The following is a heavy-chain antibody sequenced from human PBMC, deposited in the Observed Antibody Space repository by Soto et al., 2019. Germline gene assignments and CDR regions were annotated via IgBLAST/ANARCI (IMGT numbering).Heavy chain of an antibody. CDR1: GDSVSSYY. D-gene: IGHD2-15*01. CDR3: VRDCSGGGRYSDYGMDV. Sequence: KPSETLSLTCTVSGDSVSSYYWSWIRQPAGRGLEWIGRIYISGSTDYNPSLKGRVSMSVDRSKNQFSLKLTSVTAADTAVYYCVRDCSGGGRYSDYGMDVWGQGTTVTVS. J-gene: IGHJ6*02. CDR2: IYISGST. V-gene: IGHV4-4*07.